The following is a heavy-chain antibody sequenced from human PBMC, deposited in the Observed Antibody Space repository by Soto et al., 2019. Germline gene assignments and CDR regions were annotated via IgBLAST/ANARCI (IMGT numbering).Heavy chain of an antibody. V-gene: IGHV3-23*01. Sequence: EVQLLESGGGLVQPGGSLRLSCAASGFTFSSFSLSWVRQAPGKGLEWVSGISGLGGRIYYADSVKGRFTISRDNSKNTLYLQMNSLRAEDTAVYYCSKSNGDTWERYFFAFWGQGPLVTVS. CDR3: SKSNGDTWERYFFAF. CDR1: GFTFSSFS. CDR2: ISGLGGRI. D-gene: IGHD1-26*01. J-gene: IGHJ4*02.